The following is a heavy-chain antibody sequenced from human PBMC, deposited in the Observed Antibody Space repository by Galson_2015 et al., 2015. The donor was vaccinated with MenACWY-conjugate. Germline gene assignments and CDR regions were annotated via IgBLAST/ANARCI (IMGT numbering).Heavy chain of an antibody. Sequence: SLMFSCAASGFSFSSYCMRWGRRAPGRGVEGGSYISICSSTIYYANSVKGRLIISTDNAKNSLSLQMNTLRDEDTAVYYCARMPVYSHSHYDWWGQGTLVTVSS. CDR1: GFSFSSYC. J-gene: IGHJ4*02. D-gene: IGHD5-18*01. V-gene: IGHV3-48*02. CDR2: ISICSSTI. CDR3: ARMPVYSHSHYDW.